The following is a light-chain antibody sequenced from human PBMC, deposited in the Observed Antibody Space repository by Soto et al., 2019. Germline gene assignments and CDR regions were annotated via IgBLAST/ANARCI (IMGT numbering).Light chain of an antibody. CDR3: QHYNSYSEA. V-gene: IGKV1-9*01. J-gene: IGKJ1*01. CDR2: AAS. CDR1: QGISSY. Sequence: IQLTQSPSSLSASVGDRVTITCRASQGISSYLAWYQQKPGKAPDLLIYAASTLQSGVPSRFSGSGSETDFTLTISSLQPEDFATYYCQHYNSYSEAFGQGTKVDTK.